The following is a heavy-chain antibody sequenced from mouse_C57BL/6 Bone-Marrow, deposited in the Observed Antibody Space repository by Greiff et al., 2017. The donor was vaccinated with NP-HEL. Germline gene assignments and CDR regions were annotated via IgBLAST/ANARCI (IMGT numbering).Heavy chain of an antibody. J-gene: IGHJ4*01. V-gene: IGHV5-15*01. CDR3: ARQGYDYGSSYVRAMDY. CDR2: ISNLAYSI. Sequence: EVKLVESGGGLVQPGGSLKLSCAASGFTFSDYGMAWVRQAPRKGPEWVAFISNLAYSIYYADTVTGRFTISRENAKNTLNLEMSSLRSEDTAMYYCARQGYDYGSSYVRAMDYWGQGTSVTVSS. CDR1: GFTFSDYG. D-gene: IGHD1-1*01.